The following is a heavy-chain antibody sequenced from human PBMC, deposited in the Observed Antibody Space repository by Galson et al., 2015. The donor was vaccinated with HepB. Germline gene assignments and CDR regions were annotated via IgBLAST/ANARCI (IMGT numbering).Heavy chain of an antibody. CDR2: ISAYNGNT. V-gene: IGHV1-18*01. CDR3: ARDRGSSWPQYYYYGMDV. J-gene: IGHJ6*02. Sequence: SVKVSCKASGYTFTSYGISWVRQAPGQGLEWMGWISAYNGNTNYAQKLQGRVTMTTDTSTSTAYMELRSLRSDDTAVYYCARDRGSSWPQYYYYGMDVWGQGTTVTVSS. D-gene: IGHD6-13*01. CDR1: GYTFTSYG.